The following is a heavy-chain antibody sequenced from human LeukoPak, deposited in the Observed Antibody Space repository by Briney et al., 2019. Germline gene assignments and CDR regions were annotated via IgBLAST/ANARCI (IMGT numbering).Heavy chain of an antibody. CDR1: GFTFSSYG. V-gene: IGHV3-23*01. CDR3: ARANRYDLYFDY. D-gene: IGHD5-12*01. Sequence: GGSLRLSCAASGFTFSSYGMSWVRQAPGKGLEWVPAISGSGGSTYYADSVKGRFTISRDNSKNTLYLQMNSLRAEDTAVYYCARANRYDLYFDYWGQGTLVTVSS. J-gene: IGHJ4*02. CDR2: ISGSGGST.